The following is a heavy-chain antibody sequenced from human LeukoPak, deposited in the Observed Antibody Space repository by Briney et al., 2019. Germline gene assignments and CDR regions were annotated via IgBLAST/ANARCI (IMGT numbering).Heavy chain of an antibody. CDR2: ISSSSSYI. J-gene: IGHJ6*03. Sequence: GGSLRLSCAASGFTFSSYSMNWVRQAPGKGLEWVSSISSSSSYIYYADSVKGRFTISRDNAKNTLYLQMNSLRAEDTAVYYCARVTAMVNYYYYYYMDVWGKGTTVTVSS. CDR1: GFTFSSYS. D-gene: IGHD5-18*01. V-gene: IGHV3-21*01. CDR3: ARVTAMVNYYYYYYMDV.